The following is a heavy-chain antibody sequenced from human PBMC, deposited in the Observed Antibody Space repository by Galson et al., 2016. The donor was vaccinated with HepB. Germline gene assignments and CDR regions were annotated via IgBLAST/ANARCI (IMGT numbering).Heavy chain of an antibody. Sequence: SETLSLTCIVSGGSISSSSYCWGWIRQPPGKGLEWIGSLYYSGNTNYNPSLKSRATISVDTSDNSFSLKMRSVTAADTALYYCARRTWTGAAGTLFSDFWGQGTLVTVSS. D-gene: IGHD6-13*01. V-gene: IGHV4-39*02. J-gene: IGHJ4*02. CDR2: LYYSGNT. CDR1: GGSISSSSYC. CDR3: ARRTWTGAAGTLFSDF.